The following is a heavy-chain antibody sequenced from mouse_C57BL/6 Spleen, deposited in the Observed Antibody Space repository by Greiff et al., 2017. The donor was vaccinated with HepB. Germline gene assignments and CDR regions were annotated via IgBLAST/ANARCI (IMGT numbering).Heavy chain of an antibody. CDR1: GYTFTGYW. CDR3: AWGTDY. CDR2: INPSSGYT. D-gene: IGHD2-14*01. V-gene: IGHV1-7*01. J-gene: IGHJ2*01. Sequence: VQLQQSGAELMKPGASVKLSCKATGYTFTGYWIEWVKQRPGQGLEWIGYINPSSGYTKYNQKFKDKATLTADKSSSTAYMQLSSLTSEDSAVYYCAWGTDYGGQGTTLTVTS.